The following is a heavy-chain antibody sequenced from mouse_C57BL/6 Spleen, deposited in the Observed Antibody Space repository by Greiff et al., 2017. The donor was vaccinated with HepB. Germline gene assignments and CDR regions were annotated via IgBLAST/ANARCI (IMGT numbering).Heavy chain of an antibody. CDR2: IYPGSGST. CDR3: AMFYDYIDY. D-gene: IGHD2-3*01. CDR1: GYTFTSYW. V-gene: IGHV1-55*01. J-gene: IGHJ2*01. Sequence: VQGVESGAELVKPGASVKMSCKASGYTFTSYWITWVKQRPGQGLEWIGDIYPGSGSTNYNEKFKSKATLTVDTSSSTAYMQLSSLTSEDSAVYYCAMFYDYIDYWGQGTTLTVSS.